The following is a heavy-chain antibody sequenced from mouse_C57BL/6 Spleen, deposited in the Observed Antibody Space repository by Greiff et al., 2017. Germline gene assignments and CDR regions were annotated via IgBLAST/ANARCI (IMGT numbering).Heavy chain of an antibody. CDR3: ARDVGRGLAY. J-gene: IGHJ3*01. CDR2: ISYDGSN. V-gene: IGHV3-6*01. CDR1: GYSITSGYY. D-gene: IGHD4-1*01. Sequence: EVKLQESGPGLVKPSQSLSLTCSVTGYSITSGYYWNWIRQFPGNKLEWMGYISYDGSNNYNPSLKNRISITRDTSKNQFFLKLNSVTTEDTATYYCARDVGRGLAYWGQGTLVTVSA.